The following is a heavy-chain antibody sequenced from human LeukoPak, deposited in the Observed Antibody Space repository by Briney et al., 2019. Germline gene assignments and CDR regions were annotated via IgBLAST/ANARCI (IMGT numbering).Heavy chain of an antibody. CDR3: ARAQNWNYDY. D-gene: IGHD1-7*01. CDR1: GGSISSSSYY. CDR2: IYDGGST. V-gene: IGHV4-39*07. Sequence: PSEPLSLTSTVPGGSISSSSYYWGWIRQPPGKGLEWIGSIYDGGSTYYNPSLKSRVTISIDTSKNQFSLKLSSVTAADTAVYFCARAQNWNYDYWGQGTLVTVSS. J-gene: IGHJ4*02.